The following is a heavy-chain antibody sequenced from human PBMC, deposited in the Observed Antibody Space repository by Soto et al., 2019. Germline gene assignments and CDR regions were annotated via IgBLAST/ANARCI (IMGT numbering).Heavy chain of an antibody. CDR1: GFTFSSYA. Sequence: GGSLRLSCAASGFTFSSYAMSWVRQAPGKGLEWVSAISGSGGSTYYADSVKGRFTISRDNSKNTLYLQMNSLRAEDTAVYYCGAKDPPHSYYYDSSGYYNNWFDPWGQGTLVTVSS. V-gene: IGHV3-23*01. CDR2: ISGSGGST. CDR3: GAKDPPHSYYYDSSGYYNNWFDP. D-gene: IGHD3-22*01. J-gene: IGHJ5*02.